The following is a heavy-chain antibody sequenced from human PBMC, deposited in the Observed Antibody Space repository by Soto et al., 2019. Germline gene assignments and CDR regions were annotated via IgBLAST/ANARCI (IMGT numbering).Heavy chain of an antibody. Sequence: GGSLRLSCAVSGFTFNRHWMSWVRQTPGKGLEWVASIKEDGSEKSYVDSVKGRFTISRDNAKNSLFLQMNSLRVEDTAVYYCVRTGLNAPDYWGQETLVIVAS. J-gene: IGHJ4*02. V-gene: IGHV3-7*01. CDR1: GFTFNRHW. CDR2: IKEDGSEK. D-gene: IGHD1-1*01. CDR3: VRTGLNAPDY.